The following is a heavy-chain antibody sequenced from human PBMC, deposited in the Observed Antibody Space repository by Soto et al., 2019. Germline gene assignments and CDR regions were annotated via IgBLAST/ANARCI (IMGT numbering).Heavy chain of an antibody. J-gene: IGHJ4*02. CDR1: GGAISSYY. CDR3: AREYGSVQWLVPYFDY. D-gene: IGHD6-19*01. V-gene: IGHV4-59*01. CDR2: IYYSGST. Sequence: QVQLQESGPGLVKPSETLSLTCTVSGGAISSYYWSWIRQPPGKGLEWIGYIYYSGSTNYNPSLKSRVSLSVVTSKNQFSLKLSSVTAADTAVYYCAREYGSVQWLVPYFDYWVQGTLVTVSS.